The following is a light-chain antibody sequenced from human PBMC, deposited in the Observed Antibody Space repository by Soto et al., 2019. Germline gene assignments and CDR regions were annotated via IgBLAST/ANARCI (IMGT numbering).Light chain of an antibody. CDR1: QSVFNNH. CDR2: GAS. CDR3: QQYGSSPTT. J-gene: IGKJ1*01. Sequence: EIVLTQSPATLSLSAGERATLSCRASQSVFNNHIGWYQQKPGQAPRRLIFGASFRATGIPDRFSGSGSGTDFTLTISRLEPEDFAVYYCQQYGSSPTTFGQGTKVDI. V-gene: IGKV3-20*01.